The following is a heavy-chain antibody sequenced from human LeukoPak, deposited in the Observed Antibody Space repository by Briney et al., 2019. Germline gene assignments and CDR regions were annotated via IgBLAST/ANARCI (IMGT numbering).Heavy chain of an antibody. V-gene: IGHV4-39*01. CDR2: IYYSGST. D-gene: IGHD1-26*01. J-gene: IGHJ4*02. Sequence: PSQTLSLTCTVSGGSISSSSYYWGWIRQPPGKGLEWIGSIYYSGSTYYNPSLKSRVTISVDTSKNQFSLKLSSVTAADTAVYYCARQYSGSYLGNDYWGQGTLVTVSS. CDR3: ARQYSGSYLGNDY. CDR1: GGSISSSSYY.